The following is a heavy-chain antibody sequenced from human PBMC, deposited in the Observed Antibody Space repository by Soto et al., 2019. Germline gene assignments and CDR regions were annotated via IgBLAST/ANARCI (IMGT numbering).Heavy chain of an antibody. J-gene: IGHJ4*02. CDR1: GFTFGDYA. D-gene: IGHD3-16*02. CDR3: TRELPLSYYDYIWGSYRYTPRAPDY. CDR2: IRSKAYGGTT. Sequence: GGSLSLSCTASGFTFGDYAMSWFRQAPGKGLEWVGFIRSKAYGGTTEYAASVKGRFTISRDDSKSIAYLQMNSLKTEDTAAYYCTRELPLSYYDYIWGSYRYTPRAPDYWGQGTLVTVSS. V-gene: IGHV3-49*03.